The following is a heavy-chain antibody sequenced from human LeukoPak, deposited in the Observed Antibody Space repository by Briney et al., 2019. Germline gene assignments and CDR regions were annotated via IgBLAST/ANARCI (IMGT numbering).Heavy chain of an antibody. Sequence: GGSLRLSCAASGFTFNNYIMNWVRQAPGKGLEWVSSISSSSDYIYYADSVKGRFTISRDNAKNSLYLQMNSLRAEDMAVYYCAREDWAVAGPLDYWGQGTLVTVSS. CDR3: AREDWAVAGPLDY. D-gene: IGHD6-19*01. CDR2: ISSSSDYI. V-gene: IGHV3-21*01. CDR1: GFTFNNYI. J-gene: IGHJ4*02.